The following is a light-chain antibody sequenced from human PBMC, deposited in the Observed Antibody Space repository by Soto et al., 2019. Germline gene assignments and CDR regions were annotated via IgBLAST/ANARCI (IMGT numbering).Light chain of an antibody. J-gene: IGLJ1*01. CDR2: GDN. CDR3: QSYDISLHNYV. Sequence: QSVLTQPPSASGTPGQRVTISCSGSSSNIGSNTVNWYQHLPGTAPKLLIYGDNNRPSGVPDRFSGSKSGTSAFLAITRLQAEDEADYYCQSYDISLHNYVFGTGTKVTV. CDR1: SSNIGSNT. V-gene: IGLV1-40*01.